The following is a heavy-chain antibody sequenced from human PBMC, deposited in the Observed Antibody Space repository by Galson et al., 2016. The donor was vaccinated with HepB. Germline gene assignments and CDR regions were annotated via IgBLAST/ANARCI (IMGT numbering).Heavy chain of an antibody. CDR3: ARHECRGSDCFSSYDF. D-gene: IGHD2-21*02. V-gene: IGHV5-51*01. J-gene: IGHJ3*01. Sequence: QSGAEVKKPGESLKISCKGSGSRFANYWIGWVRQMPGKGLESMGIVYPGNSEIRYSPSFQGQVTISADKSITTVYLQWNSLKASDSAMYYCARHECRGSDCFSSYDFWGQGTVVTVSS. CDR1: GSRFANYW. CDR2: VYPGNSEI.